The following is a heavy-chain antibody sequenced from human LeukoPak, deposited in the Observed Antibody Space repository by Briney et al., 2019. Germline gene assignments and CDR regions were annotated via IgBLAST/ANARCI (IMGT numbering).Heavy chain of an antibody. V-gene: IGHV3-23*01. J-gene: IGHJ4*02. CDR3: AKDSSGWNYYFDY. CDR1: GFTFSSYA. Sequence: GGSLRLSCAASGFTFSSYAMSWVRQAPGKGLEWVSAISGSGGSTYYADSVKGRFTISRDNSKSTLYLQMNSLRAEDMAVYYCAKDSSGWNYYFDYWGQGTLVTVSS. D-gene: IGHD6-19*01. CDR2: ISGSGGST.